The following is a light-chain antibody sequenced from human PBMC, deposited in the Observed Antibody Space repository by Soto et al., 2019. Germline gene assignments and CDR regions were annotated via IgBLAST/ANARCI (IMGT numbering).Light chain of an antibody. CDR1: SSDVGGYNY. Sequence: QSALTQPPSASGSPGQSVTISCTGTSSDVGGYNYVSWYQQHPGKAPKLMIYEVSKRPSGVPDRFSGSKSGNTASLTVSGLQAEDEADYYCSSYAGSNNFEVVFGGWTKLTVL. CDR3: SSYAGSNNFEVV. J-gene: IGLJ2*01. V-gene: IGLV2-8*01. CDR2: EVS.